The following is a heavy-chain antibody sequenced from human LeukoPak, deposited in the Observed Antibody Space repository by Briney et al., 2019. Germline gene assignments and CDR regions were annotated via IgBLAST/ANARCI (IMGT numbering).Heavy chain of an antibody. D-gene: IGHD2-8*02. CDR2: IYYSGST. V-gene: IGHV4-30-4*01. CDR3: ARTSRTGEPEYFQH. J-gene: IGHJ1*01. Sequence: KPSQTLSLTCTVSGGSISSGDYYWSWIRQPPGKGLEWIGYIYYSGSTYYNPSLKSRVTISVDTSENQFSLRLSSVPAADTAVYYCARTSRTGEPEYFQHWGQGTLVTVSS. CDR1: GGSISSGDYY.